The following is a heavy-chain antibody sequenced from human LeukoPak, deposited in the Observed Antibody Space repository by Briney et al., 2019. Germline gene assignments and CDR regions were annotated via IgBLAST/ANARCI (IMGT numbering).Heavy chain of an antibody. CDR2: TYYSGST. V-gene: IGHV4-39*01. D-gene: IGHD5-24*01. Sequence: PSETLSLTCTVSGGSISSSSYYWGWLRQPPGTGLEWIGSTYYSGSTYYNPSLKSRVTISVDTSKNQFSLKLSSVTAADTAVYYCARTLVEMATIINFDYGGQGTLVTVSS. J-gene: IGHJ4*02. CDR3: ARTLVEMATIINFDY. CDR1: GGSISSSSYY.